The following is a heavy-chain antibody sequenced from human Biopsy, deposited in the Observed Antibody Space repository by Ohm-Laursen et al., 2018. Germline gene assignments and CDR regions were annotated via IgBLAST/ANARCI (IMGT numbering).Heavy chain of an antibody. Sequence: SETLSLTCTVSGDSISIYYLSWIRQPPGKGMEWIGNFYYSGSTNYNPSLKSRITMSLDRSKSQVSLRMNSVTAADTAVYYCARARIKTSGVLIPETYYFDSWGQGTLVTVSS. CDR3: ARARIKTSGVLIPETYYFDS. J-gene: IGHJ4*02. CDR2: FYYSGST. CDR1: GDSISIYY. V-gene: IGHV4-59*01. D-gene: IGHD3-3*01.